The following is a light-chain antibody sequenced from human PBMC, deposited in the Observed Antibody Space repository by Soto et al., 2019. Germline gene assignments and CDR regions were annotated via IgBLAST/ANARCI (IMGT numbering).Light chain of an antibody. V-gene: IGKV3D-15*01. CDR2: DIS. CDR1: QSVSSN. CDR3: QQYNSWLLT. J-gene: IGKJ4*01. Sequence: TGMTQSPATLSMSPGERATLSCRSSQSVSSNLAWYQQKPGQPPRILIYDISTRATGIPTRFSGSGSGTEFTLTISSLQSEDFAVYYCQQYNSWLLTFCGGP.